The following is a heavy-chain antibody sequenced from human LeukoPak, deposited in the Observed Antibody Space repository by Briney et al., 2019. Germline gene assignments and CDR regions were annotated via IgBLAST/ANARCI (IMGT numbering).Heavy chain of an antibody. Sequence: SVKVSCKASGGTFSSYAISWVGQAPGQGREGMGGIFPIFGTANYAQKFQGRVTITADASTSTAYMELSRLRSEDTGVYYCGTLLGNCGGDCYSDTWGAGKLVTVSS. V-gene: IGHV1-69*01. CDR1: GGTFSSYA. D-gene: IGHD2-21*02. CDR2: IFPIFGTA. CDR3: GTLLGNCGGDCYSDT. J-gene: IGHJ5*02.